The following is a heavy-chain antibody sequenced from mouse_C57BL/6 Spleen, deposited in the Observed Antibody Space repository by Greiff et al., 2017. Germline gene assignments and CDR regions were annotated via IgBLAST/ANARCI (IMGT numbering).Heavy chain of an antibody. CDR2: INPSNGGT. Sequence: QVHVKQPGTELVKPGASVKLSCKASGYTFTSYWMHWVKQRPGQGLEWIGNINPSNGGTNYNEKFKSKDTLTVDKSSSTAYMQLSSLTSEDSAVYYCARGGTGTGFAYWGQGTLVTVSA. V-gene: IGHV1-53*01. D-gene: IGHD4-1*01. CDR3: ARGGTGTGFAY. CDR1: GYTFTSYW. J-gene: IGHJ3*01.